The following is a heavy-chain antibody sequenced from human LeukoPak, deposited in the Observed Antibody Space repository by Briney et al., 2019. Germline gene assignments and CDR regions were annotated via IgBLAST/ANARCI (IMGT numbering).Heavy chain of an antibody. CDR2: IGGSSTSI. Sequence: GGSLRLSCAASGFTFSTYSMNWVRQAPGKGLEGVSSIGGSSTSIYYAGSVKGRFTISRDNAKNSLYLQMNSLRAEDTAVYYCAREEGKQQMEAFDYWGQGTLVTVSS. D-gene: IGHD6-13*01. V-gene: IGHV3-21*06. CDR1: GFTFSTYS. CDR3: AREEGKQQMEAFDY. J-gene: IGHJ4*02.